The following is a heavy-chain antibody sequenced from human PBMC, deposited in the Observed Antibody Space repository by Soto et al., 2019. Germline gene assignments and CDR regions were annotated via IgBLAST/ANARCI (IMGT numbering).Heavy chain of an antibody. CDR3: ARGVGSGSDYNQYNWFDP. CDR2: INVYNGNT. Sequence: ASVKVSCKASGYTFTNYGISWVRQAPGQGLEWMGWINVYNGNTKYAQKVQGRVTMTTDTSTSTAYMELRSLRSDDTAVYYCARGVGSGSDYNQYNWFDPWGQGTLVTVSS. D-gene: IGHD3-10*01. CDR1: GYTFTNYG. V-gene: IGHV1-18*01. J-gene: IGHJ5*02.